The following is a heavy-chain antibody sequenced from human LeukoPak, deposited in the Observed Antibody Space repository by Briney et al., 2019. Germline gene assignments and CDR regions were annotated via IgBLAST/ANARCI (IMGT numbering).Heavy chain of an antibody. CDR3: AREVGYGKPNWFDP. V-gene: IGHV1-2*02. CDR2: INPNSGGT. Sequence: GASVKVSCKASGYTFTGYYMHWVRQAPGQGLEWMGWINPNSGGTNYPQKFQGRVTMTRDTSISTAYMELSRLRSDDTAVYYCAREVGYGKPNWFDPWGQGTLVTVSS. J-gene: IGHJ5*02. D-gene: IGHD5-12*01. CDR1: GYTFTGYY.